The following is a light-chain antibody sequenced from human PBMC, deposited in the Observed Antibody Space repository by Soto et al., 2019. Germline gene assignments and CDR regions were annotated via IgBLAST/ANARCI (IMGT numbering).Light chain of an antibody. CDR3: QQRSDWTPIT. J-gene: IGKJ5*01. CDR2: DAS. CDR1: QSISSY. V-gene: IGKV3-11*01. Sequence: ETVLPPSPYTLSLCPGVRATLSCISSQSISSYLAWYQQKPGQSPRLLIYDASNRATGIPARFSGSGSGTDFTLTISSLEPEDFAVYYCQQRSDWTPITFGQGTRLEIK.